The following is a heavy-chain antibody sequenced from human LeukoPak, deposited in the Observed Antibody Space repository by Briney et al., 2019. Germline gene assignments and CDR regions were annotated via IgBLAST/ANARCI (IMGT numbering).Heavy chain of an antibody. CDR1: GFTFNTNA. CDR2: ISGRTGGT. CDR3: ARDITGWLQSDYFDY. Sequence: PGGSLRLSCAASGFTFNTNAMSWVRQAPGKGLEWVSAISGRTGGTYYADSVKGRFTISRDNAKNSLYLQMNSLRAEDTAVYYCARDITGWLQSDYFDYWGQGTLVTVSS. V-gene: IGHV3-23*01. J-gene: IGHJ4*02. D-gene: IGHD5-24*01.